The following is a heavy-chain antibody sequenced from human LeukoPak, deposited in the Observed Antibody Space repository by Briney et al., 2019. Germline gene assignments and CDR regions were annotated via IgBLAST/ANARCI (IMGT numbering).Heavy chain of an antibody. CDR2: IWYDGSNK. V-gene: IGHV3-33*01. J-gene: IGHJ4*02. CDR3: ARAPYHYYADS. CDR1: GFTFSHYG. Sequence: PGGSLRPSCAASGFTFSHYGMHWVRQAPGKGLEWVAVIWYDGSNKYYGDSVKGRFTISKDNSKNTVNLQMDSLRPEDTAVYYCARAPYHYYADSWGQGTLVTVSS. D-gene: IGHD3-10*01.